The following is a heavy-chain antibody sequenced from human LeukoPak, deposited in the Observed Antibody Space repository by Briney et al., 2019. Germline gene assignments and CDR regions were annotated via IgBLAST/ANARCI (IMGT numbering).Heavy chain of an antibody. Sequence: GESLKISCKGSGYNFAIYWIGWVRQMPGKGLEWMGIIYPGDSDTRYGPSFQGQVTISADKSISTASLQWSSLKASDTAIYYCARLGNPPLAYWGQGTLVTVSS. J-gene: IGHJ4*02. V-gene: IGHV5-51*01. CDR1: GYNFAIYW. CDR3: ARLGNPPLAY. CDR2: IYPGDSDT. D-gene: IGHD4-23*01.